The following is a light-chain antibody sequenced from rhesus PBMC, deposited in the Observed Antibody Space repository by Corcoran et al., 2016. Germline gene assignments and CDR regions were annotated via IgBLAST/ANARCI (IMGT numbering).Light chain of an antibody. CDR2: TAS. CDR3: QQHHSFPPS. V-gene: IGKV1-25*01. CDR1: QAISSE. Sequence: DIQMTQSPSSLSVSVGDRVTITCRTSQAISSELAWYQQKPGKPPKLLISTASTLQSGVPSRFSGRGSGTHFTLAISSLQPEHFGTSYCQQHHSFPPSFGQGTKVEIK. J-gene: IGKJ2*01.